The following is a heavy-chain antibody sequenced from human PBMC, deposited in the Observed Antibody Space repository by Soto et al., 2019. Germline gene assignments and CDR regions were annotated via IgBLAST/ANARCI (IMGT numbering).Heavy chain of an antibody. D-gene: IGHD2-15*01. CDR1: GYTLTNYG. CDR2: ISAYNGNT. Sequence: SVRVSCKASGYTLTNYGLSWVRQAPGQGLEWMGWISAYNGNTNYAQKFQGRVTMTTDTSTSTAYMELRSLRSDDTAMYYCARDPDIGMVPHDYWGQGTLVTVSS. V-gene: IGHV1-18*01. J-gene: IGHJ4*02. CDR3: ARDPDIGMVPHDY.